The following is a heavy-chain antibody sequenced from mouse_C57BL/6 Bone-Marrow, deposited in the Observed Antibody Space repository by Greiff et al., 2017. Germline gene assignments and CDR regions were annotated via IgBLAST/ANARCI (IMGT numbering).Heavy chain of an antibody. CDR2: ISSGSSTI. Sequence: EVQGVESGGGLVKPGGSLKLSCAASGFTFSDYGMHWVRQAPEKGLELVAYISSGSSTINYADTVKGRFTISRDNAKNTLCLQMTSLRSEETAMYYCARRTVVDDWGQGTTLTVSA. CDR3: ARRTVVDD. J-gene: IGHJ2*01. CDR1: GFTFSDYG. V-gene: IGHV5-17*01. D-gene: IGHD4-1*01.